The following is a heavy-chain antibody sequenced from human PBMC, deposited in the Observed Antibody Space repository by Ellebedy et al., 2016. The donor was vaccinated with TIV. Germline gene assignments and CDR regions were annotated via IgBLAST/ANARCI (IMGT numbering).Heavy chain of an antibody. D-gene: IGHD3-10*01. CDR3: AREYVGSYEY. J-gene: IGHJ4*02. CDR2: IDPNSGGT. V-gene: IGHV1-2*02. CDR1: GYTFTGYR. Sequence: AASVKVSCKASGYTFTGYRLDWVRQAPGQGLEWMGWIDPNSGGTHYPQKFQGRVTMTRDTSISTAYMELNSLTFDDTAVYYCAREYVGSYEYWGQGTLVAVSS.